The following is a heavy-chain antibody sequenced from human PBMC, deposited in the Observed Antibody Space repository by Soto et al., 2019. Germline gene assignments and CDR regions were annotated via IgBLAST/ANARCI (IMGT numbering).Heavy chain of an antibody. CDR3: ARGGSGIEANGTGFDY. D-gene: IGHD6-13*01. CDR2: INPNSGGK. CDR1: GYTFTDYY. Sequence: QVQLVQSGAEVKKPGASVKVSCKASGYTFTDYYMHWVRQAPGQGLEWMGWINPNSGGKKHAQKFQGWVTMTRDTSINTAYMELSRLRSDDTAVYYCARGGSGIEANGTGFDYWGQGTLVTVSS. V-gene: IGHV1-2*04. J-gene: IGHJ4*02.